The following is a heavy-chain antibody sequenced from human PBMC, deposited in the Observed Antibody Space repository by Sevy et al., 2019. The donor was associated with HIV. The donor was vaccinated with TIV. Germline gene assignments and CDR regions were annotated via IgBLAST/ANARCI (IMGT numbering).Heavy chain of an antibody. CDR2: IKSKVLGGTT. J-gene: IGHJ4*02. CDR1: GFTFGDYS. Sequence: GGSLRLSCTASGFTFGDYSMSWVRQAPGKGLEWVAFIKSKVLGGTTESAASVKGRFTISRDDSKSIAYLQVNNLKTEDTAVYYCTRRSGGQSIFDYWGQGTLVTVSS. V-gene: IGHV3-49*04. CDR3: TRRSGGQSIFDY. D-gene: IGHD1-26*01.